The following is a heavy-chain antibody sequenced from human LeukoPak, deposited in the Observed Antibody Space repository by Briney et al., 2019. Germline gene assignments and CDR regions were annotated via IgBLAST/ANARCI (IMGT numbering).Heavy chain of an antibody. V-gene: IGHV4-59*01. D-gene: IGHD4-17*01. Sequence: SETLSLTCTVSGGSISSYYWSWIQQPPGKGLEWIGYIYYSGSTNYNPSLKSRVTISVDTSKNQFSLKLSSVTAADTAVYYCARGGATVTYNWFDPWGQGTLVTVSS. J-gene: IGHJ5*02. CDR1: GGSISSYY. CDR2: IYYSGST. CDR3: ARGGATVTYNWFDP.